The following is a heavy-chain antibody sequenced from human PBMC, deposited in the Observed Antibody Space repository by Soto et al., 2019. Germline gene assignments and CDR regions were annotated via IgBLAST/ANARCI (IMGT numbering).Heavy chain of an antibody. D-gene: IGHD3-3*01. CDR1: GFTFISYA. Sequence: PGGSLRHSCASSGFTFISYAMSWVRQAPGKGLEWVSAISGSGGSTYYADSVKGRFTISRDNSKNTLYLQMNSLRAEDTAVYYCAKDQALILFLWSGPSDYYGMDVWGQGTTVTVSS. CDR2: ISGSGGST. CDR3: AKDQALILFLWSGPSDYYGMDV. V-gene: IGHV3-23*01. J-gene: IGHJ6*02.